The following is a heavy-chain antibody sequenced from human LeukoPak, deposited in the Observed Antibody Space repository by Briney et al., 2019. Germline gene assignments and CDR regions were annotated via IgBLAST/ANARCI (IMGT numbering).Heavy chain of an antibody. V-gene: IGHV3-21*01. Sequence: GGSLRLSCAASGFTFSASGFTFSANYMSWVRQAPGKGLEWVSSITDSSYYIYYADSLKGRFTISRDNAKNSLYLQMNSLRAEDTAVYHCARGKSTGDGLITPFDYWGQGTLVTVSS. CDR3: ARGKSTGDGLITPFDY. D-gene: IGHD5-24*01. J-gene: IGHJ4*02. CDR2: ITDSSYYI. CDR1: GFTFSANY.